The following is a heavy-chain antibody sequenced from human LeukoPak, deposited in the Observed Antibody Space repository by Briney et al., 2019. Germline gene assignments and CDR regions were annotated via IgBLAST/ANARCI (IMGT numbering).Heavy chain of an antibody. CDR2: MNTNSGNT. V-gene: IGHV1-8*01. J-gene: IGHJ5*02. CDR3: PSYYSSSGSTRSYNWFDP. D-gene: IGHD6-13*01. Sequence: ASVKVSCKAFAYTFTSYDINCVRQATGQGLEWMGWMNTNSGNTGYAQKFHGRVTITTNTSIRTAYMELRRPRYVGPAVYFCPSYYSSSGSTRSYNWFDPWGQGTLVTVSS. CDR1: AYTFTSYD.